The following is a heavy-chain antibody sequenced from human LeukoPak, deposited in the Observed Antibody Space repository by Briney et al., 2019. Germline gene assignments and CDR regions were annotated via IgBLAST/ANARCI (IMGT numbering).Heavy chain of an antibody. D-gene: IGHD2-2*01. CDR2: INPNSGGT. J-gene: IGHJ4*02. Sequence: ASVKVSCKASGYTFTGYYMHWVRQAPGQGLEWMGWINPNSGGTNYAQKFQGRVTMTRDTSISTVYMELSRLRSDDTAVYYCARDPVPAANNFDYWGQGTLVTVSS. CDR3: ARDPVPAANNFDY. CDR1: GYTFTGYY. V-gene: IGHV1-2*02.